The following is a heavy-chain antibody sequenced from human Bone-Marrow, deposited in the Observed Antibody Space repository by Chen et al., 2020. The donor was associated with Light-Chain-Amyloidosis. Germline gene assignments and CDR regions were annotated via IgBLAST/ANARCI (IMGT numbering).Heavy chain of an antibody. J-gene: IGHJ4*02. CDR3: AKDIRYSSGWYYFDY. CDR1: VFNLDDYG. CDR2: ISGSGGST. Sequence: EVQLVETGGGVVRPGEALRLSCAVYVFNLDDYGMSWVRQAPGKGLEWVSAISGSGGSTYYADAVKGRFTISRDNSKNTLYLQMNSLRAEDTAVYYCAKDIRYSSGWYYFDYWGQGTLVTVSS. V-gene: IGHV3-23*04. D-gene: IGHD6-19*01.